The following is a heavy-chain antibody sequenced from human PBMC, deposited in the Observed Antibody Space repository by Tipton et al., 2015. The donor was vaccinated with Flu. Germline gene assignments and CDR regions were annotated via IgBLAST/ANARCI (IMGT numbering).Heavy chain of an antibody. CDR2: INHSGST. J-gene: IGHJ4*02. Sequence: TLSLTCAVYGGSFSGYYWSWIRQPTGKGLEWIGEINHSGSTNYNPSHKSRVNISVDKSKNHFSLKLSSVTAADTAVYYCARGRGHYVRLFVYWGQGTLVTVSS. CDR1: GGSFSGYY. CDR3: ARGRGHYVRLFVY. V-gene: IGHV4-34*01. D-gene: IGHD3-16*01.